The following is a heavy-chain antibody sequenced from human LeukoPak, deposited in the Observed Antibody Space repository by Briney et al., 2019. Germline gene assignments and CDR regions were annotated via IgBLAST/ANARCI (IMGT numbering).Heavy chain of an antibody. CDR3: ARVVEQWLVFDY. Sequence: KASETLSLTCTISGGSVSSGSYYWSWIRQPPGKGLEWIGYIYYSGSTNYNPSLKSRVTISVDTSKNQFSLKLSSVTAADTAVYYCARVVEQWLVFDYWGQGTLVTVSS. J-gene: IGHJ4*02. D-gene: IGHD6-19*01. CDR2: IYYSGST. V-gene: IGHV4-61*01. CDR1: GGSVSSGSYY.